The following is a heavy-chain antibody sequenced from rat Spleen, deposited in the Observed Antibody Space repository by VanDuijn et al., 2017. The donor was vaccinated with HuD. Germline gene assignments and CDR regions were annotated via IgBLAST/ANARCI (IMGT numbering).Heavy chain of an antibody. V-gene: IGHV2-63*01. CDR2: MRYNGDT. CDR3: TSPFRWFAY. CDR1: GFSLSNYG. Sequence: QVQLKESGPGLVKPSLTLSLTCTVSGFSLSNYGVLWVRQPPGKGLEWMGRMRYNGDTSYNSALKSRLSISRDTSKNQVFLKMNSLQTDDTAIYFCTSPFRWFAYWGQGTLVTVSS. J-gene: IGHJ3*01.